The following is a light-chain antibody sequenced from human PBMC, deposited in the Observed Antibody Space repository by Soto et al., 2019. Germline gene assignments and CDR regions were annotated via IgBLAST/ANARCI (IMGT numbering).Light chain of an antibody. J-gene: IGKJ3*01. CDR3: QQLNGYPFT. CDR2: GAA. V-gene: IGKV1-9*01. CDR1: QGINIY. Sequence: DIQLTQSPSFLSASVGDRVTITCRASQGINIYLAWYQQKPGKAPKLQIYGAATLQSGVPSRFSGSASGTEFTLTISSLQPEDFATYYCQQLNGYPFTFGPGTTVDIK.